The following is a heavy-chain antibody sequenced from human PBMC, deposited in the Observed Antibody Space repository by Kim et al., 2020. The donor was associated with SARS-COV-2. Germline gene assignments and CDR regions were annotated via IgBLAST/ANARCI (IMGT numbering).Heavy chain of an antibody. D-gene: IGHD5-12*01. CDR3: ARGRRDGYNWAFDY. Sequence: TSLKTRLTISKDTSKNQVVLTMTNMDPVDTATYYCARGRRDGYNWAFDYWGQGTLVTVSS. V-gene: IGHV2-70*01. J-gene: IGHJ4*02.